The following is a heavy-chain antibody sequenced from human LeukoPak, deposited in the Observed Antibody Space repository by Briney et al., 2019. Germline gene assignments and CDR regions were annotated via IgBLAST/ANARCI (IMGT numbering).Heavy chain of an antibody. CDR3: ASRYCSGGSCFGDWFDP. J-gene: IGHJ5*02. CDR1: GGSFSGYY. CDR2: INHSGST. Sequence: ETLSLTCAVYGGSFSGYYWSWIRQPPGKGLEWIGEINHSGSTNYNPSLKSRVTISVDTSKNQFSLKLSSVTAADTAVYYCASRYCSGGSCFGDWFDPWGQGTLVTVSS. V-gene: IGHV4-34*01. D-gene: IGHD2-15*01.